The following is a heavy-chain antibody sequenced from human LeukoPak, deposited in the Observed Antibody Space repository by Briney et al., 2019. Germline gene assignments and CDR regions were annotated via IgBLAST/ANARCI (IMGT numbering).Heavy chain of an antibody. CDR1: GYTFTGYY. Sequence: ASVKVSCKASGYTFTGYYMHWVRQAPGQGLEWMGWINPNSGGTNYAQKFQGRATMTRDTSISTAYMELSRLRSDDTAVYYCVRDRTKYCSSTSCPLDYWGQGTLVTVSS. CDR3: VRDRTKYCSSTSCPLDY. V-gene: IGHV1-2*02. CDR2: INPNSGGT. D-gene: IGHD2-2*01. J-gene: IGHJ4*02.